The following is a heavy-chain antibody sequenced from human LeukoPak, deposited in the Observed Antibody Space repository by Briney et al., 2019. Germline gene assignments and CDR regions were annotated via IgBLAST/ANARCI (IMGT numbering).Heavy chain of an antibody. CDR2: MSGRGDTS. Sequence: GGSLRLSCAASGFTFGTHAMTWVRQAPGKGLEWVSGMSGRGDTSYYADSVKGRFTISRDNSKNSLYLQMNSLRAEDTAVYYCAKRGYYYDSSGYYYYMDVWGKGTTVTVSS. D-gene: IGHD3-22*01. J-gene: IGHJ6*03. CDR3: AKRGYYYDSSGYYYYMDV. V-gene: IGHV3-23*01. CDR1: GFTFGTHA.